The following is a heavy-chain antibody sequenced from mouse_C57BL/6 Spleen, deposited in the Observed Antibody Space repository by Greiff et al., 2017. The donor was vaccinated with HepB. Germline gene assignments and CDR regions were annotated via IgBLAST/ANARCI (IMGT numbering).Heavy chain of an antibody. V-gene: IGHV1-82*01. CDR3: SRVVADGYFDY. J-gene: IGHJ2*01. D-gene: IGHD1-1*01. Sequence: QVQLQQSGPELVKPGASVKISCKASGYAFSSSWMNWVKQRPGKGLEWIGRIYPGDGDTNYNGKFKGKATLNADKSSSTAYMQLSSLTSEDSAVYFCSRVVADGYFDYWGQGTTLTVSS. CDR2: IYPGDGDT. CDR1: GYAFSSSW.